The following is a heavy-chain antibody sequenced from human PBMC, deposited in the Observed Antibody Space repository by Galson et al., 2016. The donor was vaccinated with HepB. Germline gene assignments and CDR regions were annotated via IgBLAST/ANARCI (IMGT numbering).Heavy chain of an antibody. V-gene: IGHV3-11*01. CDR2: ISSSGSTI. J-gene: IGHJ6*02. CDR3: ARMSNFWSGYYIGYYGMDV. CDR1: GFTFSDYY. Sequence: SLRLSCAASGFTFSDYYMSWIRQAPGKGLEWVSYISSSGSTIYYADSVKGRFTISRDNAKNSLYLQMNSLRAEDTAVYYCARMSNFWSGYYIGYYGMDVWGQGTTVTVFS. D-gene: IGHD3-3*01.